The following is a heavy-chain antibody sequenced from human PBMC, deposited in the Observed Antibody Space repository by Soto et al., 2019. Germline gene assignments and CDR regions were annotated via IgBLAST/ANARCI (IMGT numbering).Heavy chain of an antibody. D-gene: IGHD6-13*01. Sequence: QVQLQESAPGLVKPSQTLSLTCTVSGVSISSGGYYRSSIRQHPGKALEWIGYIYYSGSNYYNPSLKSRVTISVDTSKNQFSLKLSSVTAADTAVYYCARGKTVAAAGPFDYWGQGTLVTVSS. V-gene: IGHV4-31*03. CDR1: GVSISSGGYY. CDR2: IYYSGSN. CDR3: ARGKTVAAAGPFDY. J-gene: IGHJ4*02.